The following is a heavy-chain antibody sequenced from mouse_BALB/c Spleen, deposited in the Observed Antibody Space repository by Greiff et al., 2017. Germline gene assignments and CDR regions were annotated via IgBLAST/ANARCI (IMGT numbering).Heavy chain of an antibody. J-gene: IGHJ1*01. D-gene: IGHD2-3*01. Sequence: QVQLQQSGPELVKPGASVKMSCKASGYTFTDYVISWVMQRTGQGLEWIGEIFPGSGTTYYSEKFKGKATLTVDKSSNTAYMQLSSLTSEDSAVYFCARYDGYFHWYFDVWGAGTTVTVSS. CDR1: GYTFTDYV. V-gene: IGHV1-77*01. CDR2: IFPGSGTT. CDR3: ARYDGYFHWYFDV.